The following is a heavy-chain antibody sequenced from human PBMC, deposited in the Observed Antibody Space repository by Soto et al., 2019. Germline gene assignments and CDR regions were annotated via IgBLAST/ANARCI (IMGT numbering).Heavy chain of an antibody. Sequence: ASVKVSCKASGYTFTGYYIHWVRQDPGQGLEWMGWTNPCNGGTNYAQKFQGRVTMTRDTSLSTAYMELTTLRSDDTAVFYCAREVGGGRQYYFDSWGLGTLVTVSS. CDR2: TNPCNGGT. CDR1: GYTFTGYY. CDR3: AREVGGGRQYYFDS. D-gene: IGHD3-16*01. J-gene: IGHJ4*02. V-gene: IGHV1-2*02.